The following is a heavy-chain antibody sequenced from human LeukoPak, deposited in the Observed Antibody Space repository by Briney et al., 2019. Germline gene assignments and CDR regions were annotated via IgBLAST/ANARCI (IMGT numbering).Heavy chain of an antibody. CDR1: GFSFSSYG. V-gene: IGHV3-33*01. D-gene: IGHD2-8*02. Sequence: GGSLRLSCAASGFSFSSYGMHWVRQAPGKGLEWVAVIWYDGSNKYYGDSVKGRFTISRDNSKTTLYLQMNSLRAEDTAVYYCAREWFIGGQGTLVTVSS. CDR3: AREWFI. J-gene: IGHJ4*02. CDR2: IWYDGSNK.